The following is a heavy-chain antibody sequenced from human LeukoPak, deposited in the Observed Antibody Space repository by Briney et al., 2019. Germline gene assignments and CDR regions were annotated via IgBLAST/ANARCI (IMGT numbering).Heavy chain of an antibody. CDR2: ISGSGGST. Sequence: PGGSLRLSCAASGFTFRSYAMNWVRQAPGKGLEWVSGISGSGGSTYYADSVQGRFTISRDNSKNTLYLQMNSLRAEDTALYYCATRGCSSTSCSDAFDIWGQGTMVTVSS. V-gene: IGHV3-23*01. J-gene: IGHJ3*02. CDR3: ATRGCSSTSCSDAFDI. CDR1: GFTFRSYA. D-gene: IGHD2-2*01.